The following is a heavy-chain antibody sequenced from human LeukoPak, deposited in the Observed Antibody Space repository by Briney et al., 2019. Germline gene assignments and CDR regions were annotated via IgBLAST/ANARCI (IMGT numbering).Heavy chain of an antibody. CDR2: INGDGRNI. CDR3: TRDLMDYDVSTGLHHYYMDV. J-gene: IGHJ6*02. D-gene: IGHD3-9*01. Sequence: GGSLRLSCVASGFTFSSYWMHWVRQDPRKGLVWVSRINGDGRNINYADSVRGRFTISRDNAKNTLCLQMNTLRVEDTAVYYCTRDLMDYDVSTGLHHYYMDVWGQGTTVTASS. V-gene: IGHV3-74*01. CDR1: GFTFSSYW.